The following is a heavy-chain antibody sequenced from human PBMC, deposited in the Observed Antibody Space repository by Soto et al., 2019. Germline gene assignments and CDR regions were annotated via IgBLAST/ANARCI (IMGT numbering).Heavy chain of an antibody. J-gene: IGHJ6*02. CDR2: IYYSGST. V-gene: IGHV4-30-4*01. Sequence: SETLSLTCTVSGGSISSGDYYWSWIRQPPGKGLEWIGYIYYSGSTYYNPSLKSRVTISVDTSKNQFSLKLSSVTAADTAVYYCARGLLYDFWSGGGDGMDVWGQGTTVTVSS. D-gene: IGHD3-3*01. CDR1: GGSISSGDYY. CDR3: ARGLLYDFWSGGGDGMDV.